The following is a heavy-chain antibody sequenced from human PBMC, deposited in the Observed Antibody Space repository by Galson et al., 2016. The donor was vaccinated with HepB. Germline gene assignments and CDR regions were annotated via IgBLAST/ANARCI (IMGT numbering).Heavy chain of an antibody. CDR1: GYTFSSYG. D-gene: IGHD1-1*01. V-gene: IGHV1-18*04. J-gene: IGHJ4*02. CDR2: ISGYNGNT. Sequence: SVKVSCKASGYTFSSYGISWVRQAPGQGLEWMGWISGYNGNTNYAQKLEGRVTMTTDTSTSTAYMELRSLRSDDTAVYYCARDKAWNHSFLGYWGQGTLVTVSS. CDR3: ARDKAWNHSFLGY.